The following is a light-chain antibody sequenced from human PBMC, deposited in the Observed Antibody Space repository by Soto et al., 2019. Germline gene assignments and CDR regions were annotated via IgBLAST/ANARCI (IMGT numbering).Light chain of an antibody. V-gene: IGKV3D-15*01. CDR2: GAS. J-gene: IGKJ4*01. CDR1: HSVSSN. Sequence: EIVMTQSPATLSVSPGEGATLSCRASHSVSSNLAWFQQKPGQSPRLLIYGASTRANGIPDRFSGSGSGTEFTLTISRLQSEDFAVYYCQEYDNWPLTFGGGTKVEIK. CDR3: QEYDNWPLT.